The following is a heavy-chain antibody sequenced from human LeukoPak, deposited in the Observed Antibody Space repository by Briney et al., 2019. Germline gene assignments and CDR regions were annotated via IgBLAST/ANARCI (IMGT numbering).Heavy chain of an antibody. Sequence: GGSLRLSCEASGFTFSSYAMSWVRQAPGKGLEWVSAISGSGGSTYYADSVKGRFTISRDNSKNTLSLQMNSLRAEDTAVYYCAQDPTGLTMIRVLTYYFTYWGQETLATAPS. CDR2: ISGSGGST. CDR3: AQDPTGLTMIRVLTYYFTY. J-gene: IGHJ4*02. CDR1: GFTFSSYA. D-gene: IGHD3-22*01. V-gene: IGHV3-23*01.